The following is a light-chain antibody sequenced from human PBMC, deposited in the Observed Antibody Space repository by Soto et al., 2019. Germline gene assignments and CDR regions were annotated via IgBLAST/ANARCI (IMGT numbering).Light chain of an antibody. Sequence: EIVMTQSPATLSVSPGKRAALSCRASQSVSSNLAWYQQKPGQVPRLLIYGASTRATGIPARFSGSGSGTEFTLTISSLQSEDFAVYYCQQYNNWPRTFGQGTKVDIK. CDR2: GAS. CDR3: QQYNNWPRT. V-gene: IGKV3-15*01. CDR1: QSVSSN. J-gene: IGKJ1*01.